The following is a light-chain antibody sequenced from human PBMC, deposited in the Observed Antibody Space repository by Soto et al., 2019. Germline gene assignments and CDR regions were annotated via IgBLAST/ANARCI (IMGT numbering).Light chain of an antibody. V-gene: IGLV2-23*02. J-gene: IGLJ1*01. Sequence: QSVLTQPASVSGSPGQSITISCTGTSSDVGSYNLVSWYQHHPGKAPKLMISEVSKRPSGVSNRFSGSKSGNTASLTISGLQAEDEADYYCCSYAGSSTHYVFGTGTKVT. CDR1: SSDVGSYNL. CDR3: CSYAGSSTHYV. CDR2: EVS.